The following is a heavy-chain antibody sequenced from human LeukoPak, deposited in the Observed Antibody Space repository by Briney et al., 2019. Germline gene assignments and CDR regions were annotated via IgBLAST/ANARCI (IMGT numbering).Heavy chain of an antibody. D-gene: IGHD2-21*01. CDR1: GFTFSSYE. Sequence: GGSLRLSCAASGFTFSSYEMSWVRQAPGKGLEWVSAISGSGGSTYYADSVKGRFTISRDNSKNTLYLQMNSLRAEDTAVYYCAKGDHIVVVIAIPDYWGQGTLVTVSS. CDR3: AKGDHIVVVIAIPDY. J-gene: IGHJ4*02. CDR2: ISGSGGST. V-gene: IGHV3-23*01.